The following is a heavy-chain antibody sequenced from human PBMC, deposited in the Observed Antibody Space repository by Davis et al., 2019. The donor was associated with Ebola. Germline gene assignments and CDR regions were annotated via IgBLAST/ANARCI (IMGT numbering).Heavy chain of an antibody. V-gene: IGHV4-31*03. Sequence: PSETLSLTCTVSGGSISRGGSYWTWIRQHPGKGLEWLGYIYYSESTYYKPSLKSRVTISLDTSKNQFSLNLYSVTAADTAVYYCARDLRYDSSGYDYYFYMDVWGKGTTVTVSS. CDR3: ARDLRYDSSGYDYYFYMDV. CDR1: GGSISRGGSY. CDR2: IYYSEST. D-gene: IGHD3-22*01. J-gene: IGHJ6*03.